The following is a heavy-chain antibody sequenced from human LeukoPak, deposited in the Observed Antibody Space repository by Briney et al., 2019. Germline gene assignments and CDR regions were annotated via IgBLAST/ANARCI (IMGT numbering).Heavy chain of an antibody. CDR3: ARDSNGDYYFDY. CDR2: NNPNSGGT. CDR1: GYTFTGYY. V-gene: IGHV1-2*02. J-gene: IGHJ4*02. D-gene: IGHD4-17*01. Sequence: ASVKVFCKASGYTFTGYYMHWVRQAPGQGLEWMGCNNPNSGGTNYAQKFQGRVTMTRDTSISTAYMELSRLRSDDTAVYYCARDSNGDYYFDYWGQGTLVTVSS.